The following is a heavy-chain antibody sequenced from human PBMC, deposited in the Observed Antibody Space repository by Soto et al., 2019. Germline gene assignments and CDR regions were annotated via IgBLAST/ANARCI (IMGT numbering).Heavy chain of an antibody. V-gene: IGHV1-69*01. Sequence: QVQLVQSGAEVKKPGSSVKVSCKAPGGTFSTYAISWVRQAPGQGLEWMGGVIPIFGTPKYAQKFQGRVTIAADASTSTGYMELRSLRSKDTAAYYCARSQCGSSSLDIYYYYYYGMDVWGQGTTVTVSS. J-gene: IGHJ6*02. CDR3: ARSQCGSSSLDIYYYYYYGMDV. D-gene: IGHD2-2*01. CDR2: VIPIFGTP. CDR1: GGTFSTYA.